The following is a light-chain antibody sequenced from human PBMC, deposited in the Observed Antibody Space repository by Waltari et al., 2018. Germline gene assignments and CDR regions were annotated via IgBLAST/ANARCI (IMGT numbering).Light chain of an antibody. Sequence: DFVMTQSPDSLAVSLGERPTINCRSSRNVLHGSTNKNYLAWYQQKPQQPPKLLIYWASTRESGVPDRFIGSGSGTDFTLTISSLQAEDVAVYYCQQYYSSPQTFGQGTRVEIK. J-gene: IGKJ2*01. CDR3: QQYYSSPQT. CDR1: RNVLHGSTNKNY. V-gene: IGKV4-1*01. CDR2: WAS.